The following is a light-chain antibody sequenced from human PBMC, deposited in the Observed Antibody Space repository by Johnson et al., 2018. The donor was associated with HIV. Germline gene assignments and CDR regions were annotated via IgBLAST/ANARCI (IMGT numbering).Light chain of an antibody. CDR1: SSNIGNNY. V-gene: IGLV1-51*02. CDR2: ENN. CDR3: GTLDSSLNSYV. J-gene: IGLJ1*01. Sequence: QSLLTQPPSVSAAPGQKVTISCSGSSSNIGNNYVSWYQQLPVTAPKLLIYENNKRPSGIPDRFSGSKSGTSTTLGITGLQTGDEADYYCGTLDSSLNSYVFVTCTKVSVL.